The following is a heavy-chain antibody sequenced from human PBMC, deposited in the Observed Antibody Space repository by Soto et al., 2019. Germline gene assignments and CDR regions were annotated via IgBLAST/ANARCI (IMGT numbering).Heavy chain of an antibody. J-gene: IGHJ4*02. CDR1: GFSLSTSGVG. CDR2: IYWDYDK. CDR3: AHTMHPRDADY. D-gene: IGHD2-2*01. Sequence: QITLKESGPTLVKPTQTLTLTCTFSGFSLSTSGVGVGWIRQPPGKALEWLALIYWDYDKRYSPSLQSRLTITKDTSKNQAVLTMTNMDPVDTAPYCCAHTMHPRDADYWGQGILVTVSS. V-gene: IGHV2-5*02.